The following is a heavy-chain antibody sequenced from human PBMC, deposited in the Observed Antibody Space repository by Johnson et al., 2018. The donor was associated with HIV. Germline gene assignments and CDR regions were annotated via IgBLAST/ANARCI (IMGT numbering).Heavy chain of an antibody. Sequence: MLLVESGGGLVQPGGSLRLSCAASGFTFSNAWMSWVRQAPGKGLEWVGRIKSKTDGGTTDYAAPVKGRFTISRDDSKNTLYLQMNSLKTEDSAVYYCTTGRPSSAAFDIWGQGTMVTVSS. CDR3: TTGRPSSAAFDI. J-gene: IGHJ3*02. CDR2: IKSKTDGGTT. CDR1: GFTFSNAW. V-gene: IGHV3-15*01.